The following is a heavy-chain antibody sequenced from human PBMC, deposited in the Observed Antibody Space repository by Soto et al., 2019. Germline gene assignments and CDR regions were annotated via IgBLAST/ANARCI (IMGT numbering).Heavy chain of an antibody. Sequence: SETLSLTCTVSGGSVSSGSYYWSWIRQPPGKGLEWIGYIYYSGSTNYNPSLKSRVTISVETSKNQFSLKLSSVTVADTAVYYCARDPGRAGSFDYWGQGTLVTVSS. CDR1: GGSVSSGSYY. J-gene: IGHJ4*02. D-gene: IGHD6-19*01. V-gene: IGHV4-61*01. CDR2: IYYSGST. CDR3: ARDPGRAGSFDY.